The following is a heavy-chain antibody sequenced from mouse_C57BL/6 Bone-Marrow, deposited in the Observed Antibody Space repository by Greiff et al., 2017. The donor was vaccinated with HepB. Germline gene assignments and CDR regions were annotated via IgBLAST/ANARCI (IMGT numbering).Heavy chain of an antibody. CDR2: IYPRSGNT. CDR1: GYTFTSYG. V-gene: IGHV1-81*01. D-gene: IGHD2-5*01. CDR3: ARNLYYSNYGVYAMDY. J-gene: IGHJ4*01. Sequence: QVQLQQSGAELARPGASVKLSCKASGYTFTSYGISWVKQRTGQGLEWIGEIYPRSGNTYYNEKFKGKATLTADKSSSTAYMELRSLTSEDSAVYFCARNLYYSNYGVYAMDYWGQGTSVTVSS.